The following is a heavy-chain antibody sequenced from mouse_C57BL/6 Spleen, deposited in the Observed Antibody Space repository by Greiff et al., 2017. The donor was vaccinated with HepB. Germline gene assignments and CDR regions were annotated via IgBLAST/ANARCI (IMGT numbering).Heavy chain of an antibody. CDR3: ARWMDYGSSFDY. D-gene: IGHD1-1*01. J-gene: IGHJ2*01. V-gene: IGHV1-80*01. CDR2: IYPGDGDT. CDR1: GYAFSSYW. Sequence: QVQLQQSGAELVKPGASVKISCKASGYAFSSYWMNWVKQRPGKGLEWIGQIYPGDGDTNYNGKFKGKATLTADKSSSTAYMQLSSLTSEDSAVYFCARWMDYGSSFDYWGQGTTLTVSS.